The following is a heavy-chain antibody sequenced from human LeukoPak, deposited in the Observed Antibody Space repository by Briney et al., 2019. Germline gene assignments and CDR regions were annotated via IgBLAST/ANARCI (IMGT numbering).Heavy chain of an antibody. CDR3: ARERYSSSSTYYYYYGMDV. Sequence: ASVKVSCKASGYTFTGYYMHWVRQAPGQGLEWMGWINPNSGGTNYAQKFQGRVTMTRDTSISTAYMELSRLRSDDTAVYYCARERYSSSSTYYYYYGMDVWGQGTTVTVSS. D-gene: IGHD6-13*01. V-gene: IGHV1-2*02. CDR2: INPNSGGT. J-gene: IGHJ6*02. CDR1: GYTFTGYY.